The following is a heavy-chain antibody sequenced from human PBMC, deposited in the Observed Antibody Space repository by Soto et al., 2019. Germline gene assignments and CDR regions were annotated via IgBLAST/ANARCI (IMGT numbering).Heavy chain of an antibody. D-gene: IGHD6-6*01. Sequence: PSETLSLTCTVSGGSISSGDYYWSWLRQPPGKGLEWIGYIYYSGSTYYNPSLKSRVTISVDTSKNQFSLKLSSVTAADTAVYYCAREATIAALLDSWGQGTLVTVSS. CDR1: GGSISSGDYY. J-gene: IGHJ4*02. V-gene: IGHV4-30-4*01. CDR2: IYYSGST. CDR3: AREATIAALLDS.